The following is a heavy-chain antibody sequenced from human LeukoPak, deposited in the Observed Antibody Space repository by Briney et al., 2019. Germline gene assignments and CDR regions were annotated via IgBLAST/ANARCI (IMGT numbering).Heavy chain of an antibody. Sequence: GGSLRLSCAASGFTFSSYSMNWVRQAPGKGLEWVSAISGSGGSTYYADSVKGRFTISRDNSKNTLYLQMNSLRAEDTAVYYCAKRGYSSGWFDYWGQGTLVTVSS. J-gene: IGHJ5*01. D-gene: IGHD6-19*01. CDR1: GFTFSSYS. CDR3: AKRGYSSGWFDY. CDR2: ISGSGGST. V-gene: IGHV3-23*01.